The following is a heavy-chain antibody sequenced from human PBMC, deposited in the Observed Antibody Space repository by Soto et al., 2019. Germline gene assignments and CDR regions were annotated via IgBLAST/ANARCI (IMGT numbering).Heavy chain of an antibody. CDR3: ATSPRGYSSGMGYGMDV. D-gene: IGHD5-18*01. CDR1: GFTFSTYG. CDR2: ISGSGGST. J-gene: IGHJ6*02. V-gene: IGHV3-23*01. Sequence: GGSLRLSCAASGFTFSTYGMSWVRQAPGKGLEWVSAISGSGGSTYYADSVKGRFTISRDNSKNTLYLQMNSLRAEDTAVYYCATSPRGYSSGMGYGMDVWGQGTTVTVSS.